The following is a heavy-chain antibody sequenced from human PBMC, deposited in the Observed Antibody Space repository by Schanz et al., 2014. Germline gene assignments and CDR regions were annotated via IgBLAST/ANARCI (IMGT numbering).Heavy chain of an antibody. Sequence: EVHLLESGGGLVQPGGSLRLSCATSGLTFTSAWMSWVRQAPGKGLEWVGRIKGKTDGGTADYAAPMKGRFTISRDDSKNSLLLQMTSLETEHTAVYYCPTANVHCTIDFWVHGTMVTVSS. J-gene: IGHJ3*01. CDR1: GLTFTSAW. CDR3: PTANVHCTIDF. D-gene: IGHD2-8*01. CDR2: IKGKTDGGTA. V-gene: IGHV3-15*01.